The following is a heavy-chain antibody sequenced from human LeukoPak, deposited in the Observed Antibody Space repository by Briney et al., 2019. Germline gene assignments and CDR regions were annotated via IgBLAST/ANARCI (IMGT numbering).Heavy chain of an antibody. CDR3: ARGLRRVQDY. D-gene: IGHD1-1*01. Sequence: SETLSLTCAVYGGSFSGYYWSWIRQPPGKGLEWIGEINHSGSTNYNSSLKSRVTISVDTSKNQFSLKLSSVTAADTAVYYCARGLRRVQDYWGQGTLVTVSS. J-gene: IGHJ4*02. CDR2: INHSGST. V-gene: IGHV4-34*01. CDR1: GGSFSGYY.